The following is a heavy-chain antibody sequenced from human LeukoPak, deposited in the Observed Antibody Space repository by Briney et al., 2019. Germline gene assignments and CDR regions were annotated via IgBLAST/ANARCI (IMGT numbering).Heavy chain of an antibody. J-gene: IGHJ4*02. Sequence: SETLSLTCAVYGGSFSGYYWSWIRQPPGKGLEWIGEINHSGSTNYNPSLKSRVTISVDTSKNQFSLKLSSVTAADTAVYYCATPGGPTTVTTGFDYWGEGTLVTVSS. D-gene: IGHD4-17*01. CDR1: GGSFSGYY. CDR2: INHSGST. CDR3: ATPGGPTTVTTGFDY. V-gene: IGHV4-34*01.